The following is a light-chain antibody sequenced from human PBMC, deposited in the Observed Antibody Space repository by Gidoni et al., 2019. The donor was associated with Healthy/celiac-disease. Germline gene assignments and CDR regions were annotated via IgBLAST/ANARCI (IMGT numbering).Light chain of an antibody. V-gene: IGLV2-8*01. J-gene: IGLJ1*01. Sequence: QSALTQPPTAAGPPGQSVTISCTGTSSDVGGYNYVSWYQQHPGTAPKLIIYEVTKRPSGFPERFSGSKSGNTASLAVSVLLAEDEAGYCCSSYAVYKNVFGSGTKVTVL. CDR2: EVT. CDR1: SSDVGGYNY. CDR3: SSYAVYKNV.